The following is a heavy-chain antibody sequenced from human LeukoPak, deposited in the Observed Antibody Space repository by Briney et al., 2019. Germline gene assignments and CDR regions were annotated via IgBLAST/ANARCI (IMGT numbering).Heavy chain of an antibody. Sequence: GESLKISCAAPGFIFDDYAIHWVRQAPGKGLEWVSLISGDGGSTFYADSVKGRFTISRDNSKNSLSLQMSSLRSEDTALYYCTRESKRSGWYDYWGQGTLVTVSS. CDR3: TRESKRSGWYDY. CDR1: GFIFDDYA. J-gene: IGHJ4*02. D-gene: IGHD6-19*01. CDR2: ISGDGGST. V-gene: IGHV3-43*02.